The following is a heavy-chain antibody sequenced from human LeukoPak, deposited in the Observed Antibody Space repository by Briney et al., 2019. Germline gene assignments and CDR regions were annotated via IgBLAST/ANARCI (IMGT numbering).Heavy chain of an antibody. CDR1: GYTFIDYY. J-gene: IGHJ4*02. D-gene: IGHD6-13*01. V-gene: IGHV7-4-1*02. CDR3: ARLGFGSSWYYGDFDY. CDR2: INTNTGNP. Sequence: ASVKVSCKASGYTFIDYYMHWVRQAPGQGLEWMGWINTNTGNPTYAQGFTGRFVFSLDTSVSTAYLQISSLKAEDTAVYYCARLGFGSSWYYGDFDYWGQGTLVTVSS.